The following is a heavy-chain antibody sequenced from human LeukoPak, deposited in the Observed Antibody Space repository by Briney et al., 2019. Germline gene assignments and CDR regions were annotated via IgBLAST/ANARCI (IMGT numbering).Heavy chain of an antibody. Sequence: GGSLRLSCAASGFTFSSSSVGWVRQAPGKGLEWVSSISSSTKYISYADSVKGRFTISRDTANNSLYLQMNSLRAEDTAVYYCARRSGEFKDYWGQGTPVTVAS. D-gene: IGHD3-10*01. CDR2: ISSSTKYI. CDR3: ARRSGEFKDY. V-gene: IGHV3-21*01. J-gene: IGHJ4*02. CDR1: GFTFSSSS.